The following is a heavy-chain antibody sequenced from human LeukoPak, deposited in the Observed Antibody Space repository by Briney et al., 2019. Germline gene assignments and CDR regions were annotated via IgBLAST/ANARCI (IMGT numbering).Heavy chain of an antibody. CDR3: ARLGSGWLKSDY. CDR1: GGSFSGYY. J-gene: IGHJ4*02. Sequence: SETLSLTCAVYGGSFSGYYWSWISQPPGKGLEWIGEINHSGSTNYNPSLKSRVTISVDTSKNQFSLKLSSVTAADTAVYYCARLGSGWLKSDYWGQGTLVTVSS. D-gene: IGHD6-19*01. V-gene: IGHV4-34*01. CDR2: INHSGST.